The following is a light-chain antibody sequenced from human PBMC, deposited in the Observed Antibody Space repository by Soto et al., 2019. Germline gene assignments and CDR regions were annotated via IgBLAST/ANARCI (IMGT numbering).Light chain of an antibody. Sequence: EIVMTQSPATLSVSPGQRATLSCRASQSVSSNLAWYQQKPGQAPRLLIYGASTSATGIPARFSGSGSGTEFTLTVGSLEPEDFAVYYCQQYNNWPPYTFGEGTKLVIK. V-gene: IGKV3-15*01. J-gene: IGKJ2*01. CDR1: QSVSSN. CDR2: GAS. CDR3: QQYNNWPPYT.